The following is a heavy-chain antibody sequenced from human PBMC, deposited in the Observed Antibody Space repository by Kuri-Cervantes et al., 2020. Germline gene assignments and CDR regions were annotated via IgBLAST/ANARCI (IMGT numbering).Heavy chain of an antibody. J-gene: IGHJ3*02. D-gene: IGHD4-17*01. V-gene: IGHV1-46*01. CDR3: ASGEAAAFDI. Sequence: ASVKVSCKASGYTFTGYYMHWVRQAPGQGLEWMGIINPSGGSTSYAQKFQGRVTITRDTSTSTVYMELSSLRSEDTAVYYCASGEAAAFDIWGQGTMVTVSS. CDR2: INPSGGST. CDR1: GYTFTGYY.